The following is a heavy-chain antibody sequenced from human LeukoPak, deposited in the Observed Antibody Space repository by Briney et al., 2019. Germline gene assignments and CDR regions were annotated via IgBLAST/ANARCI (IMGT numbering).Heavy chain of an antibody. Sequence: SETLSLTCTVSGGSLSIFFWTCIRHPPGKGLDWIGYTHSSGNNNYNPSLKSRVTMSVDTSKNQFSLKLTSVTAADTAIYYCARFEKFYDSSVHYLDYWGQGTLVTVSS. V-gene: IGHV4-59*01. CDR3: ARFEKFYDSSVHYLDY. CDR1: GGSLSIFF. J-gene: IGHJ4*02. CDR2: THSSGNN. D-gene: IGHD3-22*01.